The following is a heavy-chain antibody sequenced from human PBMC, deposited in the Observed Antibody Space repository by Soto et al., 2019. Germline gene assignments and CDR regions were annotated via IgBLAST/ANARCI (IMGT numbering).Heavy chain of an antibody. J-gene: IGHJ4*02. CDR3: AGVGYCSGGSCYVLDY. D-gene: IGHD2-15*01. CDR2: IITILGIA. CDR1: GGTSSSYT. V-gene: IGHV1-69*02. Sequence: QVQLVQSGAEVKKPGSSVKVSCKASGGTSSSYTISWVRQAPGQGLEWMGRIITILGIANYAQKFQGRVTITADKSTSTAYMELSSLRSEDTAVYYCAGVGYCSGGSCYVLDYWGQGTLVTVSS.